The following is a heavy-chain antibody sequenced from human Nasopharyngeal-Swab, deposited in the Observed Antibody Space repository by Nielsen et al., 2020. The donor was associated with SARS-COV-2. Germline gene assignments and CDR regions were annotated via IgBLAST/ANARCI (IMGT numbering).Heavy chain of an antibody. Sequence: SVEVSCKASGFTFTSSAMQWVRQARGQRLEWIGWIVVGSGNTNYAQKFQERVTITRDMSTRTAYMELSSLRSEDTAVYYCAADVVVVRGMDVWGQGTTVTVSS. D-gene: IGHD2-15*01. CDR1: GFTFTSSA. V-gene: IGHV1-58*02. CDR3: AADVVVVRGMDV. CDR2: IVVGSGNT. J-gene: IGHJ6*02.